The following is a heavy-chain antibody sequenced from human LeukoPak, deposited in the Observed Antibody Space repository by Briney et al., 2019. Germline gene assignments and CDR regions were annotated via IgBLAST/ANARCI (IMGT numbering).Heavy chain of an antibody. J-gene: IGHJ4*02. CDR3: AKDLTRLYLAFDY. Sequence: PGGPLRLSCAASGFTFDDYAMHWVRHSPGKGLEWVSLFSGDGSRTYYADSVKGRFTISRDNSRNSLYLQMNSLRTEDTALYYCAKDLTRLYLAFDYWGQGTLVTVSS. V-gene: IGHV3-43*02. CDR2: FSGDGSRT. CDR1: GFTFDDYA. D-gene: IGHD5-12*01.